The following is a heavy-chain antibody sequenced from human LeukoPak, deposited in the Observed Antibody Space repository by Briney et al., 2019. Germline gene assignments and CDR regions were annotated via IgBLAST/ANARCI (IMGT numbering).Heavy chain of an antibody. V-gene: IGHV7-4-1*02. CDR2: INTNTGNP. D-gene: IGHD6-13*01. Sequence: ASVKVSCKASGYTFTNYAMNWVRQAPGQGLEWMGWINTNTGNPTYAQGFTGRFVFSLDTFVSTAYLQISSLKAEDTAMYYCARGRRSSSPGEQQLVRAFDIWGQGTMVTVSS. CDR1: GYTFTNYA. J-gene: IGHJ3*02. CDR3: ARGRRSSSPGEQQLVRAFDI.